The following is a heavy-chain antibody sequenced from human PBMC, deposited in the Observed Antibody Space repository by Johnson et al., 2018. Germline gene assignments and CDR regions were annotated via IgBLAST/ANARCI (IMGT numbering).Heavy chain of an antibody. V-gene: IGHV4-34*01. CDR3: ARASSSTSWVHYYYYGMDV. CDR1: GGSFSGYY. Sequence: QVQLQQWGAGLLKPSETLSLTCAVYGGSFSGYYWSWIRQPPGKGLEWIGEINHSGSTNYNPSLKSRVTISVDTSKNQFSLKLSSVTAADTAVYYCARASSSTSWVHYYYYGMDVWGQGTTVTVSS. J-gene: IGHJ6*02. D-gene: IGHD2-2*01. CDR2: INHSGST.